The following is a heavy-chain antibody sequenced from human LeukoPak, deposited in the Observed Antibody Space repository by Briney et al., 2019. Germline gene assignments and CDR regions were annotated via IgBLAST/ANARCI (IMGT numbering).Heavy chain of an antibody. V-gene: IGHV4-34*01. CDR3: ARDGRAPPQYSSSWYDRAYNWFDP. Sequence: SETLSLTCAVYGGSFSGYYWSWIRQPPGKGLEWIGEINHSGSTNYNPSLKSRVTISVDTSKNQFSLKLSSVTAADTVVYYCARDGRAPPQYSSSWYDRAYNWFDPWGQGTLVTVSS. D-gene: IGHD6-13*01. CDR1: GGSFSGYY. CDR2: INHSGST. J-gene: IGHJ5*02.